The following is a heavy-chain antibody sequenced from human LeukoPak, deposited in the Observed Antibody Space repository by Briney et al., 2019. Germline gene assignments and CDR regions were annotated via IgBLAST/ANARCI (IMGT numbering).Heavy chain of an antibody. D-gene: IGHD3-10*01. CDR3: ALSGPGYYYGMDV. CDR2: INHSGST. J-gene: IGHJ6*02. V-gene: IGHV4-34*01. CDR1: GGSFSGYY. Sequence: SETLSLTCAVYGGSFSGYYWSWIRQPPGKGLEWIGEINHSGSTNYNPSLKSRVTISVDRSKNQFSLKLSSVTAADTAVYYCALSGPGYYYGMDVWGQGTTVTVSS.